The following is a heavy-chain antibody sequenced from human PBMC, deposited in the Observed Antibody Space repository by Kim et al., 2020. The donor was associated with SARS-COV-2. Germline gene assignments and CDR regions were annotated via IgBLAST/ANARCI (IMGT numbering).Heavy chain of an antibody. Sequence: YYADPVKGRFTISRDTSRTTLYLHMNSLRAEDTAVYCCATVRYGALDYWGQGALVPVSS. CDR3: ATVRYGALDY. D-gene: IGHD5-18*01. V-gene: IGHV3-23*01. J-gene: IGHJ4*02.